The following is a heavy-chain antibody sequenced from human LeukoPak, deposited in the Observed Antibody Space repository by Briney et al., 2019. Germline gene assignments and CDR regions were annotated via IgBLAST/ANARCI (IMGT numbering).Heavy chain of an antibody. D-gene: IGHD3-22*01. CDR3: AKDSSSFINDSHHHFDT. CDR1: GSTFTTNS. Sequence: GGSRRPSCAASGSTFTTNSMNWVRQAPGKGLEWVSATIWDSGCTHYADSIKVRFTLSRDNAKTSLYLRMNSLRAEATALYYCAKDSSSFINDSHHHFDTWGQGTLVTVSS. V-gene: IGHV3-9*01. J-gene: IGHJ4*02. CDR2: TIWDSGCT.